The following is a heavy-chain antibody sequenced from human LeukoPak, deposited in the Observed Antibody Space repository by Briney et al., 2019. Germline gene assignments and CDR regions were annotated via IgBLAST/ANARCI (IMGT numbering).Heavy chain of an antibody. CDR2: ISAYNGNT. D-gene: IGHD5-18*01. J-gene: IGHJ6*02. V-gene: IGHV1-18*01. CDR3: ARDRDTAMAKPGYYYYYGMDV. Sequence: ASVKASCKASGYTFTSYGISWVRQAPGQGLEWMGWISAYNGNTNYAQKLQGRVTMTTGTSTSTAYMELRSLRSDDTAVYYCARDRDTAMAKPGYYYYYGMDVWGQGTTVTVSS. CDR1: GYTFTSYG.